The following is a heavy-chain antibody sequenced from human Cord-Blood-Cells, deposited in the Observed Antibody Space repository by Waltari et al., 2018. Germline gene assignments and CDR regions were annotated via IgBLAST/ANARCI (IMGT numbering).Heavy chain of an antibody. Sequence: QLQLVQSGAEVKKRGAPAKVSCMASGYTFTSYDINWVLKVTGQGLEWMGWMNPNSGNTGYAQKFQGRVTMTRNTSISTAYMELSSLRSEDTAVYYCARDCSSTSCLRAFDIWGQGTMVTVSS. CDR3: ARDCSSTSCLRAFDI. V-gene: IGHV1-8*01. J-gene: IGHJ3*02. CDR1: GYTFTSYD. D-gene: IGHD2-2*01. CDR2: MNPNSGNT.